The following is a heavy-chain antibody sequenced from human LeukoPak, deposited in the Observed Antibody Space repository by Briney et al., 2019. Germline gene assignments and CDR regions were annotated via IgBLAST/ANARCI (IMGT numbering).Heavy chain of an antibody. CDR2: ISRDGSIT. D-gene: IGHD2-8*01. CDR3: SRDLYAVALDE. J-gene: IGHJ6*03. CDR1: GFTFSGEW. V-gene: IGHV3-74*01. Sequence: TPCLSCADPGFTFSGEWMAWVRQAPGNGMEWVSHISRDGSITRYADSVKGRFTISRDKSKSTLYLQMNSLRAGGPSICHCSRDLYAVALDEWGKGTTVSVS.